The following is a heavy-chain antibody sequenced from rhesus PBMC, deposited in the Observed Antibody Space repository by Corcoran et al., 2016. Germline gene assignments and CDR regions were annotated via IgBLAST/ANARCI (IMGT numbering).Heavy chain of an antibody. CDR1: GSSINSGNY. D-gene: IGHD3S6*01. J-gene: IGHJ5-2*02. CDR2: IYGSRGTT. V-gene: IGHV4-147*01. CDR3: AMSHYEDDYGYYYTRELDV. Sequence: QVQLQESGPGLVKPSETLSLTCAVSGSSINSGNYWSWIRQPPGKGLEWIGRIYGSRGTTSHNPSLTSRVTISTDTAKNQFSLKLSSVTAADTAVYYCAMSHYEDDYGYYYTRELDVWGRGVLVTVSS.